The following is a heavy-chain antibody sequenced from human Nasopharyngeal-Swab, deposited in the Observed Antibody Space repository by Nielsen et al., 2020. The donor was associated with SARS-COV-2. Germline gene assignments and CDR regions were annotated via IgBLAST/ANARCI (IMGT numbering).Heavy chain of an antibody. V-gene: IGHV1-69*10. Sequence: WVRQAPRQGLEWMGGIVPALGLPNYAQKFRGRVTISADRSTTTSYLELSSLRSEDTAIYYCAREGEYGAYDAPDYWGQGTPVTVSS. J-gene: IGHJ4*02. CDR3: AREGEYGAYDAPDY. D-gene: IGHD5-12*01. CDR2: IVPALGLP.